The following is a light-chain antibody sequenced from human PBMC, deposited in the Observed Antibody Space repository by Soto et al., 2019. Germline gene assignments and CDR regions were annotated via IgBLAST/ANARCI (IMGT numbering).Light chain of an antibody. J-gene: IGLJ2*01. CDR2: EGS. V-gene: IGLV2-23*03. CDR3: CSYAGSSTFV. CDR1: SSDVGSYNL. Sequence: QSALTQPASVSGSPGQSITISCTGTSSDVGSYNLVSWYQQHPGKAPKLMIYEGSKRPSGVSNRFSGSKSGNTASLTISGLQAEDEADYYCCSYAGSSTFVFGGGTTVTVL.